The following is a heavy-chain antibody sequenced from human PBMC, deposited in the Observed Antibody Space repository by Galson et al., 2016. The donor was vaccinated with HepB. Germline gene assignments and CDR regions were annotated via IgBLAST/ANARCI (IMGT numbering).Heavy chain of an antibody. CDR2: IEPDGSRP. V-gene: IGHV3-74*01. Sequence: SLRLSCATSGFTFTHHQMHWVRQVPGKGLVWVSRIEPDGSRPIYADSVKGRFTISRDNAENTLYLQMNSLRADDTAVYYCARDLLNLAAPDYWGQGTLVTVSS. J-gene: IGHJ4*02. CDR3: ARDLLNLAAPDY. D-gene: IGHD6-13*01. CDR1: GFTFTHHQ.